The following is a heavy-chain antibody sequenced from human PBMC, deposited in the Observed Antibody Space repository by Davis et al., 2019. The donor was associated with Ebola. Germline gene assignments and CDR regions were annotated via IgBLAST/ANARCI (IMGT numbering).Heavy chain of an antibody. CDR1: GFTFSSYS. V-gene: IGHV3-21*01. CDR2: ISSSSSYI. CDR3: ARDSVQVYYYGSGSYYNIYGMDV. J-gene: IGHJ6*02. Sequence: GGSLRLSCAASGFTFSSYSMNWVRQAPGKGLEWVSSISSSSSYIYYADSVKGRFTISRDNAKNSLYLQMNSLRAEDTAVYYCARDSVQVYYYGSGSYYNIYGMDVWGQGTTVTVSS. D-gene: IGHD3-10*01.